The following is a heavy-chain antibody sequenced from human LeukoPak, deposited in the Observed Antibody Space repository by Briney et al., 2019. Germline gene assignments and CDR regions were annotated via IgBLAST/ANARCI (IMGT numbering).Heavy chain of an antibody. CDR3: TTAVADDYYYYGMDV. Sequence: GGSLTLSCAASGFTFSNAWMNWVRPAPGKGLEWVGRIKSKTDGGTTDYAAPVKGRFTISRDDSKNTLYLQMNSLKTEDTAVYYCTTAVADDYYYYGMDVWGQGTTVTVSS. CDR1: GFTFSNAW. D-gene: IGHD6-19*01. V-gene: IGHV3-15*07. J-gene: IGHJ6*02. CDR2: IKSKTDGGTT.